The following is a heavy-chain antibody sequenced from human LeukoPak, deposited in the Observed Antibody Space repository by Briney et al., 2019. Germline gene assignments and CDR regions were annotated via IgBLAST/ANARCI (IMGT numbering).Heavy chain of an antibody. Sequence: KTSETLSLTCTVSGGSISTSRYYWGWIRQPPGKGLECIGSIYYSGSTYYNPSLKSRVTISVDTSKNQFSLKLSSVTAADTAVYCCARHKYYYGSGSYWEGNWFDPRGQGTLVTVSS. J-gene: IGHJ5*02. CDR2: IYYSGST. D-gene: IGHD3-10*01. CDR1: GGSISTSRYY. V-gene: IGHV4-39*01. CDR3: ARHKYYYGSGSYWEGNWFDP.